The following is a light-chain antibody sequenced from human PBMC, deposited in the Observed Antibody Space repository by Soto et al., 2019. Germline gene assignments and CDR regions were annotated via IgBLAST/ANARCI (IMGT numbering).Light chain of an antibody. J-gene: IGLJ2*01. Sequence: QAVVTQSPSASASLGASVNLTCTLTSGHRNYAIAWHQQQPERGPRFLMRLNSDGSHSKGDGIPDRFSGSSSGAERYLIISSLQSEDEADYYCQTWGRGIVVFGGGTKLTVL. CDR3: QTWGRGIVV. CDR2: LNSDGSH. V-gene: IGLV4-69*01. CDR1: SGHRNYA.